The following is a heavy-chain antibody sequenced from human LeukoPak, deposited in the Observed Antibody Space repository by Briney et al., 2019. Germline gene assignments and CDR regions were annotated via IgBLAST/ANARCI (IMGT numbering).Heavy chain of an antibody. CDR1: GFTFSSYG. D-gene: IGHD3-22*01. J-gene: IGHJ4*02. CDR3: AQVYDSGGYAFDY. V-gene: IGHV3-30*18. CDR2: ISYDGSNK. Sequence: PGGSLRLSCAASGFTFSSYGMHWVRQAPGKGLEWVAVISYDGSNKYYADSVKGRFTISRDNSKNTLYLQMNSLTTDDTAVYYCAQVYDSGGYAFDYWGQGTLVTVSS.